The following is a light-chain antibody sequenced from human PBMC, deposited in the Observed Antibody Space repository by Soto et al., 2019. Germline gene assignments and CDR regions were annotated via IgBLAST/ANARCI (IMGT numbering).Light chain of an antibody. CDR3: QQYNSYPS. V-gene: IGKV1-5*03. Sequence: DIQMTQSPSTLSASVGDRVTITCRASQSISSWLAWYQQKPGKAPKLLIYKASSLESGVPSRFSGSVSGTEFTLTISSLQPDDFATYYCQQYNSYPSFGGGTKVGIK. CDR2: KAS. J-gene: IGKJ4*01. CDR1: QSISSW.